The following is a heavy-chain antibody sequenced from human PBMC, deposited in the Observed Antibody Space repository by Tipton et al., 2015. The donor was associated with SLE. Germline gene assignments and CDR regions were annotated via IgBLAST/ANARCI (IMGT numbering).Heavy chain of an antibody. CDR3: ASPGARRFEFWSGPEVDS. D-gene: IGHD3-3*01. J-gene: IGHJ4*02. Sequence: LVKPTETLSLTCAVSGASFNGYYWSWIRQPPGKGLEWIGEINHGGITNYTPSLKSRVTLSVDKSKNQFSLSLTSVTAADTAVYYCASPGARRFEFWSGPEVDSWGQGTLVTVSS. CDR1: GASFNGYY. CDR2: INHGGIT. V-gene: IGHV4-34*01.